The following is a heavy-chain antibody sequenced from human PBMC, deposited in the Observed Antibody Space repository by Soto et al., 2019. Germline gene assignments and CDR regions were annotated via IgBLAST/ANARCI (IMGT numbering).Heavy chain of an antibody. J-gene: IGHJ6*02. CDR1: GGSISIGGYY. CDR3: ARDYCSSTSCYAPYYYGTDV. CDR2: IYYSGST. D-gene: IGHD2-2*01. Sequence: SETLSLTCTVSGGSISIGGYYWNWIRQHPGKGLEWIGYIYYSGSTYYNPSLKSRVTISVDTSKNQFSLKLSSVTAADTAVYYCARDYCSSTSCYAPYYYGTDVWGQGTTVTVS. V-gene: IGHV4-31*03.